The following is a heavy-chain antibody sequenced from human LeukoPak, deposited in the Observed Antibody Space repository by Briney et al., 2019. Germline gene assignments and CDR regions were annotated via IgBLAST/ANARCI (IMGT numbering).Heavy chain of an antibody. Sequence: SGPALVKPTQTLTLTCTFSGFSLSTNGMRVSWVRQPPGKALEWLARLDWDDGKFYSTSLKTRLTVSQDTSKNRVVLTMTNMDPVDTATYYCARIGPRAIDSWGQGILVTVSS. J-gene: IGHJ4*02. CDR3: ARIGPRAIDS. D-gene: IGHD4/OR15-4a*01. V-gene: IGHV2-70*04. CDR1: GFSLSTNGMR. CDR2: LDWDDGK.